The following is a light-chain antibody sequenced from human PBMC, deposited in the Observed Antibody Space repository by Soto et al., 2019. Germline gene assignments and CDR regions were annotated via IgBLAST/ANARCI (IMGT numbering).Light chain of an antibody. CDR1: SSDVGAYNY. CDR3: SSSPGINGFVV. Sequence: QSVLTQPASVSGSPGQSITISCTGTSSDVGAYNYVCWYQQHPGKAPKLMIYEVSKRPQGVPDRFTGSKSGNTASLTVSGLQPDDEADYYCSSSPGINGFVVFGGGTKLTVL. V-gene: IGLV2-8*01. CDR2: EVS. J-gene: IGLJ2*01.